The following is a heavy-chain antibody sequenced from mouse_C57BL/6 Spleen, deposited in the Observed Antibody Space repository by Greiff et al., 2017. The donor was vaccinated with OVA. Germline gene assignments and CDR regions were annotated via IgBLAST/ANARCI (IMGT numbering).Heavy chain of an antibody. J-gene: IGHJ2*01. CDR2: IDPNSGGT. CDR3: ARGAQATLYYFDY. CDR1: GYTFTSYW. Sequence: QVQLKQPGAELVKPGASVKLSCKASGYTFTSYWMHWVKQRPGRGLEWIGRIDPNSGGTKYNEKFKSKATLTVDKPSSTAYMQLSSLTSEDSAVYYCARGAQATLYYFDYWGQGTTLTVSS. V-gene: IGHV1-72*01. D-gene: IGHD3-2*02.